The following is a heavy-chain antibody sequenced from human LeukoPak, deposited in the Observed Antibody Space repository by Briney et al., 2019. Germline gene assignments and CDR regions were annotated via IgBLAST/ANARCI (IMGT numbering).Heavy chain of an antibody. CDR3: ARIMVRGVYKDV. V-gene: IGHV2-70*11. D-gene: IGHD3-10*01. Sequence: SGPTLVNPTQTLTLTCTFPGFSLSTSGMCVSWIRQPPGKALEWLARIDWDDDKYYSTSLKTRLTISKDTSKNQVVLTMTNMDPVDTATYYCARIMVRGVYKDVWGQGTTVTVYS. CDR2: IDWDDDK. J-gene: IGHJ6*02. CDR1: GFSLSTSGMC.